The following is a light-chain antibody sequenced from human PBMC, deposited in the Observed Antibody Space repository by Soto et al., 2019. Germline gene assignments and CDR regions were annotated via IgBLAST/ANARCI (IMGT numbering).Light chain of an antibody. CDR2: DAF. CDR3: QQYSSASPYT. Sequence: DIQMTQSPSTLSASVGDRVTITCRASQNIVNWLAWYQQKPGKAPKLLIYDAFTLESGVPSRFSGCGSGTVFTLTISRLQPDDFATDYCQQYSSASPYTFGQGTNLEIK. CDR1: QNIVNW. V-gene: IGKV1-5*01. J-gene: IGKJ2*01.